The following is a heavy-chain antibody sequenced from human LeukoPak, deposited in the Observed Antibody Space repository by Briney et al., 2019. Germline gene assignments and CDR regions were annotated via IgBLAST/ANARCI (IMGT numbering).Heavy chain of an antibody. J-gene: IGHJ4*02. Sequence: SETLSLTCAVYGGSFSGYYWSWIRQPPGEGLEWIGEINHSGSTNYNPSLKSRVTISVDTSKNQFSLKLSSVTAADTAVYYCARGNDSSSYYFDYWGQGTLVTVSS. CDR3: ARGNDSSSYYFDY. CDR2: INHSGST. CDR1: GGSFSGYY. V-gene: IGHV4-34*01. D-gene: IGHD6-6*01.